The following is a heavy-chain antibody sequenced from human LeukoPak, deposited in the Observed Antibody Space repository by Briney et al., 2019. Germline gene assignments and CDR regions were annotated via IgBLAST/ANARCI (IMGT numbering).Heavy chain of an antibody. V-gene: IGHV4-4*07. CDR1: GGSISGYY. CDR2: IYTSGST. Sequence: SETLSLTCTVSGGSISGYYWSWIRQPAGKGLEWIGRIYTSGSTNYNPSLKSRVTISVDKSKNQFSLKLSSVTAADTAVYYCARDRGVSVLYYYYYMDVWGKGTTVTVSS. D-gene: IGHD3-10*01. CDR3: ARDRGVSVLYYYYYMDV. J-gene: IGHJ6*03.